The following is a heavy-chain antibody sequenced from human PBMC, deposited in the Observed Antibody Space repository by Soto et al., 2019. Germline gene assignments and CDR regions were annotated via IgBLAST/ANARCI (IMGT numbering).Heavy chain of an antibody. CDR3: ARGPPGYSSSWYDY. J-gene: IGHJ4*02. CDR2: ISANNGNT. D-gene: IGHD6-13*01. Sequence: ASGKVSGKASGYTFTSYFISWVRQAPGQGLEWVGWISANNGNTKYTQKLQGRVTMTTDTSTSTAYMELRSLRSDDAAVYYCARGPPGYSSSWYDYWGQGTLVTVSS. CDR1: GYTFTSYF. V-gene: IGHV1-18*01.